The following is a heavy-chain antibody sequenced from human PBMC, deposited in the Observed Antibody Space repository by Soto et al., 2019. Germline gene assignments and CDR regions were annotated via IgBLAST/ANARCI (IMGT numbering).Heavy chain of an antibody. CDR1: GYTFTSYA. D-gene: IGHD6-19*01. V-gene: IGHV1-3*01. CDR3: ARGYSSGWSDFDY. Sequence: ASVKVSCKASGYTFTSYAMHWVRQAPGQRLEWMGWINAGNGNTKYSQKFQGRVTITRDTSASTAYMELSSLRSEDTAVYYCARGYSSGWSDFDYWGQGTLVTVS. CDR2: INAGNGNT. J-gene: IGHJ4*02.